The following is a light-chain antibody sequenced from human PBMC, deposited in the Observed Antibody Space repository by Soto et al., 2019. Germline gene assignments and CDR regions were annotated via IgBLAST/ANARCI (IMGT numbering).Light chain of an antibody. CDR2: AAS. V-gene: IGKV1-8*01. CDR1: QGISSY. J-gene: IGKJ1*01. CDR3: RQYYSYPRT. Sequence: AIRMTQSPSSFSASTGDRVTITCRASQGISSYLAWYQQKPGKAPKLLISAASTLQSGVPSRFSGSGSGTDFTLTISCLQSEDFATYYCRQYYSYPRTFGQGTKVDIK.